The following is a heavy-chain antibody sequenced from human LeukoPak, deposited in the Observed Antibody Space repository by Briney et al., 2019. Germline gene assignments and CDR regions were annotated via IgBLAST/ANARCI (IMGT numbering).Heavy chain of an antibody. CDR2: INHSGST. CDR3: ARGGRITIFGVAIARNNWFDP. Sequence: PSETLSLTCAVYGGSFSGYYWSWIRQPPGKGLEWIGEINHSGSTNYNPSLKSRVTISVDTSKNQFSLKLSSVTAADTAVYYCARGGRITIFGVAIARNNWFDPWGQGTLVTVSS. CDR1: GGSFSGYY. V-gene: IGHV4-34*01. D-gene: IGHD3-3*01. J-gene: IGHJ5*02.